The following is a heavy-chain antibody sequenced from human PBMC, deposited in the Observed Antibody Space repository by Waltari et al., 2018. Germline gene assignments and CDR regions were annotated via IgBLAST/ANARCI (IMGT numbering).Heavy chain of an antibody. V-gene: IGHV1-3*01. J-gene: IGHJ4*02. D-gene: IGHD3-3*01. CDR1: GYTFTSYA. Sequence: QVQLVQSGAEVKKPGASVKVSCKASGYTFTSYAMHWVRQAPGQRLEWMGWINAGNGNTKYSQKFQGRVTITRDTSASTAYMELSSLRSEDTAVYYCARDDFWSGQHYFDYWGQGTLVTVSS. CDR2: INAGNGNT. CDR3: ARDDFWSGQHYFDY.